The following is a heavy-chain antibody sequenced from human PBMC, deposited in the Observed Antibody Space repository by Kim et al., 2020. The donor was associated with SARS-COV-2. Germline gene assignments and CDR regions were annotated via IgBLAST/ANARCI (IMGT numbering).Heavy chain of an antibody. Sequence: TNNTPPLKSRDTLPVDTSKNQFSLRLSAVTAADTAVYYCARTHNRNYFDYWGQGTLVTVSS. D-gene: IGHD1-1*01. CDR3: ARTHNRNYFDY. CDR2: T. J-gene: IGHJ4*02. V-gene: IGHV4-59*01.